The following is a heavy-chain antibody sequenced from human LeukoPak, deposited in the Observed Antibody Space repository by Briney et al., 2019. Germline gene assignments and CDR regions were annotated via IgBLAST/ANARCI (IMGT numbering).Heavy chain of an antibody. Sequence: SETLSLTCTVSGGSISSGSYYWSWIRQPAGKGLEWIGRIYTSGSTNYNPSLKSRVTISVSTSKNQFSLKLSSVTAADTAVYYCARHVGLGDAFDLWGQGTMVTVSS. CDR3: ARHVGLGDAFDL. J-gene: IGHJ3*01. CDR1: GGSISSGSYY. D-gene: IGHD3-10*02. CDR2: IYTSGST. V-gene: IGHV4-61*02.